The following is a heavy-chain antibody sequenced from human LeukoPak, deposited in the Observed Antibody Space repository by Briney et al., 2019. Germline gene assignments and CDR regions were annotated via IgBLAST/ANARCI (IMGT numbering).Heavy chain of an antibody. V-gene: IGHV3-23*01. CDR3: AKDGSSWFVYYYMDV. D-gene: IGHD6-13*01. J-gene: IGHJ6*03. CDR2: ISDSVIST. Sequence: PGGSLRLSCAASGFTFSNHAMSWVRQAPGKGLEWVSGISDSVISTYYADSVKGRFTISRDNSKNMLYLQMNSLRVEDTAVYYCAKDGSSWFVYYYMDVWGKGTTVTVSS. CDR1: GFTFSNHA.